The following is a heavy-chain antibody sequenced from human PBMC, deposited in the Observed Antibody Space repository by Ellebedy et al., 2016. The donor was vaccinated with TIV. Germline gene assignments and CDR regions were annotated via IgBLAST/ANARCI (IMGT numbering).Heavy chain of an antibody. CDR3: ARLGCSGGSCNFDY. D-gene: IGHD2-15*01. J-gene: IGHJ4*02. CDR1: GFTLSSYA. Sequence: GESLKISCAASGFTLSSYAMHWVRQAPGKGLEWVAVISYDGSNKYYADSVKGRFTISRDNSKNTLYLQMNSLRAEDTAVYYRARLGCSGGSCNFDYWGQGTLVTVSS. CDR2: ISYDGSNK. V-gene: IGHV3-30-3*01.